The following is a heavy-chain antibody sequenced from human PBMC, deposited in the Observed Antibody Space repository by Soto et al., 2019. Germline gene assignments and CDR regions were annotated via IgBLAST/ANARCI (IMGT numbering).Heavy chain of an antibody. CDR2: IYYSGST. Sequence: TVSGGSISSGGYYWSWIRQHPGKGLEWIGYIYYSGSTYYNPSLKSRVTISVDTSKNQFSLKLSSVTAADTAVYYCARGMYYDFWSGYYTDYYYSGMDVWGQGTTVTVSS. J-gene: IGHJ6*02. V-gene: IGHV4-31*03. D-gene: IGHD3-3*01. CDR1: GGSISSGGYY. CDR3: ARGMYYDFWSGYYTDYYYSGMDV.